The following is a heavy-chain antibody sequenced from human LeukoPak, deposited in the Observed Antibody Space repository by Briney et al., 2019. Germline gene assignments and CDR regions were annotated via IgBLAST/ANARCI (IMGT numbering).Heavy chain of an antibody. CDR1: GGSISSGDYY. J-gene: IGHJ4*02. V-gene: IGHV4-30-4*01. CDR2: IYYSGST. CDR3: ARDNYDKGGGYFDY. Sequence: SQTLSLTCTVSGGSISSGDYYWSWIRQPPGKGLEWIGYIYYSGSTYYNPSLKSRVTISVDTSKNQFSLKLSPVTAADTAVYYCARDNYDKGGGYFDYWGQGTLVTVSS. D-gene: IGHD3-22*01.